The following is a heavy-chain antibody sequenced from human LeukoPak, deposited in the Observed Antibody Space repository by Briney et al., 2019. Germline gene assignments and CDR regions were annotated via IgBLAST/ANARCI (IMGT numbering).Heavy chain of an antibody. CDR2: IRQGGSET. CDR3: ARDPLDY. Sequence: GGSLRLSCAASGFIFSNYWMTWVRQAPGKGLEWVATIRQGGSETFYVDSVRGRFTISRDDAKNSLYLQMNSLRAEDMAVYYCARDPLDYWGQGTPVTVSP. J-gene: IGHJ4*02. CDR1: GFIFSNYW. V-gene: IGHV3-7*01.